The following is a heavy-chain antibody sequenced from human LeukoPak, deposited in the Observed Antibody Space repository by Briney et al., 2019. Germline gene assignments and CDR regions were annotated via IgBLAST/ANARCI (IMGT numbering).Heavy chain of an antibody. CDR1: GGSISSSSYS. Sequence: SETLSLTCTVSGGSISSSSYSWGWIRQPPGKGREWIGSIYYSGTTYYNPSLKSRVTISVDASEIQFSLKLSPVAATDTAVYFCARLRFDFWSGYTHPYFDYWGQGTLVTVSS. CDR2: IYYSGTT. J-gene: IGHJ4*02. D-gene: IGHD3-3*01. CDR3: ARLRFDFWSGYTHPYFDY. V-gene: IGHV4-39*01.